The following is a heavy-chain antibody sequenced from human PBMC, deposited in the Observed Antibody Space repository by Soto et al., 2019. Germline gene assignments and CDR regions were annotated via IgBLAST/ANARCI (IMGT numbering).Heavy chain of an antibody. CDR2: IYWDDDK. D-gene: IGHD6-19*01. CDR1: GSSLSTSGVG. Sequence: QITLKESGPTLVKPTQTLTLTCTFSGSSLSTSGVGVGWIRQPPGKALKWLALIYWDDDKRYSPSLKSRLTITKDNSKNQVVLTMTNMGPVDTATYYCARDSTGWYGFDYWGQGTLVTVSS. J-gene: IGHJ4*02. CDR3: ARDSTGWYGFDY. V-gene: IGHV2-5*02.